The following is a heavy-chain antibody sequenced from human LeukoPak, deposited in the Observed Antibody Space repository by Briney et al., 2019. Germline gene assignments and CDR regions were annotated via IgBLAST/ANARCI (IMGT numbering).Heavy chain of an antibody. V-gene: IGHV3-15*01. Sequence: GGFLRLSCAASGFTFRNAWMSWVRQAPKKGLEWVGRIKSKSEGGTTDYAAPVKGRFTISRDDSKSTLYLQMNSLKTEDTAVYYCITTLSSSSWYDYWGQGTLVTVSS. CDR3: ITTLSSSSWYDY. CDR1: GFTFRNAW. CDR2: IKSKSEGGTT. D-gene: IGHD6-13*01. J-gene: IGHJ4*02.